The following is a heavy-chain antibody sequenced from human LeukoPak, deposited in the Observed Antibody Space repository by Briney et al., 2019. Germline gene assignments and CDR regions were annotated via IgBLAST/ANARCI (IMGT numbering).Heavy chain of an antibody. J-gene: IGHJ4*02. CDR1: GFTFSSYA. V-gene: IGHV3-23*01. CDR3: AKGTDFWSGYYKDY. Sequence: GGSLRLSCAASGFTFSSYAMNWVRQAPGKGLEWVSGISGSGGSTYYADSVKGRFTISRDNSKNTLYLQMNSLRAEDTAVYYCAKGTDFWSGYYKDYWGQGTLVTVSS. D-gene: IGHD3-3*01. CDR2: ISGSGGST.